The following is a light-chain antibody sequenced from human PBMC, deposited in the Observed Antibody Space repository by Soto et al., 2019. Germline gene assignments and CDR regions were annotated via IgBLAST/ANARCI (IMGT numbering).Light chain of an antibody. Sequence: QSVLAQPASVSGSPGQSITISCTGTSSDFGNYNLVSWYQQHPGKVPKLILFEVNKRPSGVSGRFSGSKSGNTASLTISGLQAEDEADYYCCSFTSSNTHGFGTGTKVTV. CDR3: CSFTSSNTHG. J-gene: IGLJ1*01. V-gene: IGLV2-23*02. CDR1: SSDFGNYNL. CDR2: EVN.